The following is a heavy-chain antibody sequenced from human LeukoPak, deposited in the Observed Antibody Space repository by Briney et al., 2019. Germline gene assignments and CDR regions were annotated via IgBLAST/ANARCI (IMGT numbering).Heavy chain of an antibody. CDR1: GDSISSSNW. D-gene: IGHD3-9*01. CDR3: ARALLRYFDWSSALDY. CDR2: IYHSGST. J-gene: IGHJ4*02. V-gene: IGHV4-4*02. Sequence: SGTLSLTCAVSGDSISSSNWWSWVCQPPGKGLEWIGEIYHSGSTNYNPSLKSRVTISVDKSKNHFSLKLSSVTAADTAVYYCARALLRYFDWSSALDYWGQGTLVTVSS.